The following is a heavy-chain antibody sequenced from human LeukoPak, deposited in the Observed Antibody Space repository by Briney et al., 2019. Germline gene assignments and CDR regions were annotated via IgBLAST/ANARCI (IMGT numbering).Heavy chain of an antibody. D-gene: IGHD3-22*01. CDR1: GFTVSSNY. CDR2: IYSGGSA. CDR3: ARRKTPFYDSSGTGEYYYYGLDV. J-gene: IGHJ6*02. V-gene: IGHV3-66*04. Sequence: GGSLRLSCAASGFTVSSNYMNWVRQAPGKGLEWVSVIYSGGSAYYADSVKGRFTISRDNSKNTLYLQMNSLRAEDTAVYCCARRKTPFYDSSGTGEYYYYGLDVWGQGTTVTVSS.